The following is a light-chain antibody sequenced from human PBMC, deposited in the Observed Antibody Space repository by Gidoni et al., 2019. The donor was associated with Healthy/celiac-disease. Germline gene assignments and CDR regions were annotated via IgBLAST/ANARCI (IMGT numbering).Light chain of an antibody. CDR1: SGHSSYI. CDR3: ETWDSNTPV. J-gene: IGLJ2*01. Sequence: QPVLTQSSSASASLGSSVKLTCTLSSGHSSYIIAWHQQQPGKAPRYLMKLEGSGSYNKGSGVPDRFSGSSSGAGRYLTISNLQSEDEADYYCETWDSNTPVFGGGTKLTVL. CDR2: LEGSGSY. V-gene: IGLV4-60*03.